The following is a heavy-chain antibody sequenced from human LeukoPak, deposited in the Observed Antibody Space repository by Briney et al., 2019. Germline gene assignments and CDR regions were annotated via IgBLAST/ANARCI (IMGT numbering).Heavy chain of an antibody. Sequence: GGSLRLSCAASGFTFSSYWMSWVRQAPGKGLEWVANIKQDGSEKYYVDSVKGRFTISRDNAKNSLYLQMNSLRAEDTAVYYCARVYWNYNNRNKYFQHWGQGTLVTVSS. D-gene: IGHD1-7*01. J-gene: IGHJ1*01. CDR3: ARVYWNYNNRNKYFQH. CDR2: IKQDGSEK. CDR1: GFTFSSYW. V-gene: IGHV3-7*04.